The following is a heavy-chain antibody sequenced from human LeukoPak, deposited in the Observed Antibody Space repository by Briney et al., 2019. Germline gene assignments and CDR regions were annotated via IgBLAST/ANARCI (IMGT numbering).Heavy chain of an antibody. D-gene: IGHD7-27*01. Sequence: GGSLRLSCAASGFTFSSYTMNWVRQAPGKGLEWVSSISSSSSYIYYADSVKGRFTISRDNAKNSLHLQMNNLRAEDTAMYYCARDDGVTGDPQLDYWGQGTLVTVSS. CDR2: ISSSSSYI. V-gene: IGHV3-21*01. CDR1: GFTFSSYT. J-gene: IGHJ4*02. CDR3: ARDDGVTGDPQLDY.